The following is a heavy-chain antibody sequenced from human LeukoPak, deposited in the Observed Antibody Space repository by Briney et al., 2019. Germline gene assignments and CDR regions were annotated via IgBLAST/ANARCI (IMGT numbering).Heavy chain of an antibody. CDR3: AREAEEGMVRGVLNY. D-gene: IGHD3-10*01. J-gene: IGHJ4*02. CDR1: GFTFSSYE. CDR2: ISGSGGTT. V-gene: IGHV3-23*01. Sequence: GGSLRLSCAASGFTFSSYEMNWVRQAPGKGLEWVSVISGSGGTTYYADSVKGRFTISRDNSKNTLYVQMNSLRAEDTAVYYCAREAEEGMVRGVLNYWGQGTLVTVSS.